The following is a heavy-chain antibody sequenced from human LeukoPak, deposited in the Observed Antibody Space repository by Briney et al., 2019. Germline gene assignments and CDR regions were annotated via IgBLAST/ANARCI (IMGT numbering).Heavy chain of an antibody. J-gene: IGHJ6*03. V-gene: IGHV3-20*04. CDR1: GFNFHDYG. D-gene: IGHD3-3*01. Sequence: GSLRPSCAASGFNFHDYGMSWVRQGPGKGLGWVSVTSGNGVSKSYAGSVKGRFTISRDNDNNSLYLEMNSLRDEDTALYYCARVRAYYLWSGFYRDDYYYYMDVWGKGTTVTVSS. CDR3: ARVRAYYLWSGFYRDDYYYYMDV. CDR2: TSGNGVSK.